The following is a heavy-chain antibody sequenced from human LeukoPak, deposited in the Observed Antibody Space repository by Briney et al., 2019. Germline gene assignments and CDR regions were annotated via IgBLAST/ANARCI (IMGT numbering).Heavy chain of an antibody. CDR2: ISAYNGNT. V-gene: IGHV1-18*01. Sequence: GASVKVSCKASGYTFTSYGISWVRQAPGQGLEWMGCISAYNGNTNYAQKLQGRITMTTDTSTSTAYMEPRSLRSDDTAVYYCARVHITMVRGVDYGMDVWGQGTTVTVSS. CDR3: ARVHITMVRGVDYGMDV. D-gene: IGHD3-10*01. CDR1: GYTFTSYG. J-gene: IGHJ6*02.